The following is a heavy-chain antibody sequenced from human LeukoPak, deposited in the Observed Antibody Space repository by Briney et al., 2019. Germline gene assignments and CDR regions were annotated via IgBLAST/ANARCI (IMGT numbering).Heavy chain of an antibody. CDR1: GFIFRNSW. J-gene: IGHJ3*02. CDR3: ARDPFSVADDGFDI. D-gene: IGHD6-13*01. Sequence: GGSLRLSCAASGFIFRNSWMSWVRQAPGKGLEWVANIKQDGSAKYYVDSVKGRFSISRDNTKNSLNLEMNSLRAEDTAVYHCARDPFSVADDGFDIWGQGTMVTVSS. CDR2: IKQDGSAK. V-gene: IGHV3-7*03.